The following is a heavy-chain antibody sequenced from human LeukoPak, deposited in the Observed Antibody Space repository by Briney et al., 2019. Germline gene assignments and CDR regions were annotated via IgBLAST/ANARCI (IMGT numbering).Heavy chain of an antibody. J-gene: IGHJ5*02. D-gene: IGHD5-12*01. V-gene: IGHV4-59*08. Sequence: SETLSLTCTVSGGSISSYYWSWIRQPPGKGLEWIGYIYYSGSTNYNPSLKSRVTISVDTSKNQFSLQLSSLTASDTAVYYCARVGPYIEVDPWGQGTLVIVSS. CDR2: IYYSGST. CDR3: ARVGPYIEVDP. CDR1: GGSISSYY.